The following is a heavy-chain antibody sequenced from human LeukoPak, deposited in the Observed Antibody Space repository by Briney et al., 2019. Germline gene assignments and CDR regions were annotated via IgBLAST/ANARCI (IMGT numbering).Heavy chain of an antibody. V-gene: IGHV3-30-3*01. CDR2: ISYDGSNK. D-gene: IGHD2-15*01. CDR1: GFTFSSYA. Sequence: GRSLRLSCAASGFTFSSYAMHWVRQAPGKGLEWVAVISYDGSNKYYADSVKGRFTISRDNSKNTLYLQMNSLRAEDTAVYYCARDMCSGGSCYRPDAFDIWGQGTMVTVSS. CDR3: ARDMCSGGSCYRPDAFDI. J-gene: IGHJ3*02.